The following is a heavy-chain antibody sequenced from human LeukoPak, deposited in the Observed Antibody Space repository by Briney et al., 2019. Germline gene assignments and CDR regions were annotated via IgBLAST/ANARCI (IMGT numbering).Heavy chain of an antibody. CDR1: GFTVSTNY. Sequence: GGSLRLSCAASGFTVSTNYMSWVRQAPGKGLEWVSVIYSGGSTYYADSVKGRFTISRDNSKNTLYLQMNNLRAEDTAVYYCARDFKRVYCSGGSCYHYYYGMDVWGQGTTVTVSS. CDR3: ARDFKRVYCSGGSCYHYYYGMDV. D-gene: IGHD2-15*01. CDR2: IYSGGST. J-gene: IGHJ6*02. V-gene: IGHV3-53*01.